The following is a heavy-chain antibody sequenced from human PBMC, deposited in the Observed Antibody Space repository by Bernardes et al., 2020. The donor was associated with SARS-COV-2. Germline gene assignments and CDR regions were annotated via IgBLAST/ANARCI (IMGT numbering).Heavy chain of an antibody. CDR1: GVSFTDYS. CDR3: VGDSSGWFYRFDS. D-gene: IGHD6-19*01. Sequence: SETLSLTCSVQGVSFTDYSWNWIRQPPGKGLEWIGEITDSGKTNYNPSFENRVSISAEMSKSQFSLKLNSVTATDTAVYFCVGDSSGWFYRFDSWGQGALVTVSS. V-gene: IGHV4-34*01. CDR2: ITDSGKT. J-gene: IGHJ4*02.